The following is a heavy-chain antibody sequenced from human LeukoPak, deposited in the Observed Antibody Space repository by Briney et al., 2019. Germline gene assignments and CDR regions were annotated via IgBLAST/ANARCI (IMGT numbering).Heavy chain of an antibody. Sequence: ASVKVSCKASGYTFTGHYMHWVRQAPGQGLEWMGWINPKNAGTNFAQRFQGRVTMTRDTSISTAYMELSRLRSDDTAVYYCARDFGQWLVLNYFDYWGQGTLVTVSS. J-gene: IGHJ4*02. CDR3: ARDFGQWLVLNYFDY. CDR2: INPKNAGT. CDR1: GYTFTGHY. D-gene: IGHD6-19*01. V-gene: IGHV1-2*02.